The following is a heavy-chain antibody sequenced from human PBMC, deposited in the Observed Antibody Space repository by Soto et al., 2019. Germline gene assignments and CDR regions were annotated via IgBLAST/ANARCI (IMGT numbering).Heavy chain of an antibody. J-gene: IGHJ5*02. V-gene: IGHV1-8*02. CDR3: ARGGYYGTFDP. CDR1: GYTFSDYY. Sequence: ASVTVSCKAGGYTFSDYYIQWVRQATGQGLEWMGWMNPNSGNTGYAQKFQGRVTMTRNTSISTAYMELSSLRSEDTAVYYCARGGYYGTFDPWGQGTLVTVSS. D-gene: IGHD3-10*01. CDR2: MNPNSGNT.